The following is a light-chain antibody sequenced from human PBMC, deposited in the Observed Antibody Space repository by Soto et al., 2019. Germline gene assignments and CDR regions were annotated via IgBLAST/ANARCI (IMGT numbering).Light chain of an antibody. J-gene: IGLJ2*01. CDR2: DVD. V-gene: IGLV2-14*03. Sequence: QSALTQPASVSGSPGQSITISCTGTSSDVGHYHYVSWYQHHPGKAPKLMIYDVDNRPSGVSNRFSGSKSGNTASQTISGLQAEDEAVYYCNSYTSSGTYVVFGGGTKLTVL. CDR3: NSYTSSGTYVV. CDR1: SSDVGHYHY.